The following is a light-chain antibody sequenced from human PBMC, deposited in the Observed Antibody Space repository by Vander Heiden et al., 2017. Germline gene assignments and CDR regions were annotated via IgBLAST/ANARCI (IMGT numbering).Light chain of an antibody. CDR3: QQYNSYLWT. V-gene: IGKV1-5*01. CDR2: DAS. J-gene: IGKJ1*01. CDR1: QSISSW. Sequence: DIQMTQSPSTLSASVGDRVTITSRASQSISSWLAWYQQKPGEAPKLLIYDASSLESGVPARFGGSGSGTEFTLTISSLQPDNFATYYCQQYNSYLWTFGQGTKVEIK.